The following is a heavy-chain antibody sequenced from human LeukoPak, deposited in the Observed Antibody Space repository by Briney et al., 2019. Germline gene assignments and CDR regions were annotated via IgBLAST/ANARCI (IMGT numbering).Heavy chain of an antibody. V-gene: IGHV4-34*01. D-gene: IGHD4-23*01. J-gene: IGHJ6*03. CDR2: VNYSGSS. CDR1: GGSFSGYY. Sequence: SETLSLTCAVYGGSFSGYYWSWIRQPPGKGLEWLGEVNYSGSSNYNPSLKSRVSISVDTSKHQFSLKVNSVTATDTAVYYCARVDRTGGLYYYYYIDVWSKGTTVTVSS. CDR3: ARVDRTGGLYYYYYIDV.